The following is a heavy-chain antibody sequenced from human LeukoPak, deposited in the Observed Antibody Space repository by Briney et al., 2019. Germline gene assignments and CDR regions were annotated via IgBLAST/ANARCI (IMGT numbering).Heavy chain of an antibody. V-gene: IGHV3-7*01. CDR2: INQGGSDK. CDR3: RRDPCRVDN. CDR1: GFAFSGHS. Sequence: GGSPSPSPAASGFAFSGHSTSGVRQAPGKGLEWVANINQGGSDKYYVDSVKGRFTISRDNANNLLYLQMNSLRGEDTAVYYCRRDPCRVDNWCQGSLLVTVSS. J-gene: IGHJ4*02.